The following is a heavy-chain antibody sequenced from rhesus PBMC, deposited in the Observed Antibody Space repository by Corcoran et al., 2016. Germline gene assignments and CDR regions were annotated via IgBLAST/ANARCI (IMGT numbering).Heavy chain of an antibody. J-gene: IGHJ4*01. CDR2: ISGSSGST. CDR3: ARSVAGLDF. V-gene: IGHV4-65*01. CDR1: GGSVSRSNW. Sequence: VQLQESGPGLVKPSETLSLTCAVSGGSVSRSNWWSWIRQPPGKGLEWIGYISGSSGSTYYNPSLKIRVTISTDTSKNQFSLKLSSVTAADTAVYSCARSVAGLDFWGQGLLVTVSS. D-gene: IGHD4-29*01.